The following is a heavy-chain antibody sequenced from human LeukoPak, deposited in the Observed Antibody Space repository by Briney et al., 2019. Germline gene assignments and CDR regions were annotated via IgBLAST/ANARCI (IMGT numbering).Heavy chain of an antibody. Sequence: PGGSLRLSCAASGFTFSSYAMSWVRQAPGKGLEAPGKGLEWVSTISASGHATYYPDSVRGRFTISRDNSKNTLYLQMNSLRAEDTAVYYCARVRKGRFYYYYGMDVWGQGTTVTVSS. CDR1: GFTFSSYA. D-gene: IGHD1-14*01. CDR2: ISASGHAT. J-gene: IGHJ6*02. CDR3: ARVRKGRFYYYYGMDV. V-gene: IGHV3-23*01.